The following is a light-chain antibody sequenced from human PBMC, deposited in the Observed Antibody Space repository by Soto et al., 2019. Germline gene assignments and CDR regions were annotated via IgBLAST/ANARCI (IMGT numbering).Light chain of an antibody. CDR3: QHYDRSPWT. J-gene: IGKJ1*01. CDR2: GAS. CDR1: QSVSSSY. V-gene: IGKV3-20*01. Sequence: EIVLTQSPGTLSLSPGERATLSCRASQSVSSSYLAWYQQKPGQAPRLLIYGASSRATGIPDRFSGSRSGTDFSLTISRLEAADFTVYYCQHYDRSPWTFGQGTKVDIK.